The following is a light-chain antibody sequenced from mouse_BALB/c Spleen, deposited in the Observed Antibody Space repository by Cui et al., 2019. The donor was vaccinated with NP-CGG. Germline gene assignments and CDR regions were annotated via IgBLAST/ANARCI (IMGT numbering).Light chain of an antibody. CDR1: TGAVTTSNY. J-gene: IGLJ1*01. V-gene: IGLV1*01. CDR3: ALWYSNHWV. Sequence: QDVVTQESALTTSPGETVTLTCRSSTGAVTTSNYANWVQKKTDHLFTGLIGGTNNRIPGVPARFSGSLIGDKAALTITGAQTEDEAIYFCALWYSNHWVFGGGTKLTVL. CDR2: GTN.